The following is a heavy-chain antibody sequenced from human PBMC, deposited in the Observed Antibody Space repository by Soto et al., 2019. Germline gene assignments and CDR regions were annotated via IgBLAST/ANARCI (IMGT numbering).Heavy chain of an antibody. Sequence: PVGSLRLSCAASGFTFSSYGTHWVRQAPGKGLEWVAVISYDGSNKYYADSVKGRFTISRDNSKNTLYLQMNSLRAEDTAVYYCAKSARSSYYYGMDVWGQGTTVTVSS. J-gene: IGHJ6*02. CDR1: GFTFSSYG. D-gene: IGHD6-13*01. CDR3: AKSARSSYYYGMDV. V-gene: IGHV3-30*18. CDR2: ISYDGSNK.